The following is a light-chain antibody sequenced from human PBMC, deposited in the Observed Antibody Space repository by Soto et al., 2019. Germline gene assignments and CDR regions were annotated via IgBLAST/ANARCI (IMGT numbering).Light chain of an antibody. Sequence: NRLSQSPSFLSASERDRVTITCRASQGISSYLAWYQQKPGKAPKLLIYAASTLQSGVPSRFSGSGSGTEFTLTISSLQPEDFATYYCQQLNSYLTFGQGTRLEVK. CDR1: QGISSY. V-gene: IGKV1-9*01. J-gene: IGKJ5*01. CDR3: QQLNSYLT. CDR2: AAS.